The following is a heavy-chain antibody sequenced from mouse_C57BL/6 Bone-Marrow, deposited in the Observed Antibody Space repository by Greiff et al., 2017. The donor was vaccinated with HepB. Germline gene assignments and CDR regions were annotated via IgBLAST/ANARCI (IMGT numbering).Heavy chain of an antibody. CDR3: ARTSIYYGNPYWYFDV. Sequence: EVKLMESGGGLVKPGGSLKLSCAASGFTFSDYGLHWVRQAPEKGLEWVAYISSGSSTIYYADTVKGRFTISRDNAKNTLFLQMTSLRSEDTAMYYCARTSIYYGNPYWYFDVWGTGTTVTVSS. CDR1: GFTFSDYG. J-gene: IGHJ1*03. D-gene: IGHD2-1*01. CDR2: ISSGSSTI. V-gene: IGHV5-17*01.